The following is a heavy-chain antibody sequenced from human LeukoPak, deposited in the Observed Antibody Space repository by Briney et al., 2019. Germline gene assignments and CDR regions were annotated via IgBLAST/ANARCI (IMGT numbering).Heavy chain of an antibody. Sequence: GGSLRLSCAASGSTFSSYGMHWVRQAPGKGLEWVAVIWYDGSNKYYADSVKGRFTISRDNSKNTLYLQMNSLRAEDTAVYYCARDRGGATQDFDYWGQGTLVTVSS. D-gene: IGHD1-26*01. CDR2: IWYDGSNK. CDR3: ARDRGGATQDFDY. J-gene: IGHJ4*02. CDR1: GSTFSSYG. V-gene: IGHV3-33*01.